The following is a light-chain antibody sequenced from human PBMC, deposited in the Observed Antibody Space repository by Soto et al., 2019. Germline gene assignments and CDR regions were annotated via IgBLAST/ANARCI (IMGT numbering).Light chain of an antibody. J-gene: IGKJ1*01. CDR2: GAS. CDR1: QSVSNNY. V-gene: IGKV3-20*01. Sequence: EIVLTQSPGTLSLSPGERATLSCRASQSVSNNYLAWYQQKPGQAPRLLIYGASNRATGIPDRFSGSGAGTEFTRTISRLEPEDVEVYYCQQYGSSPPTFGQGTKVDI. CDR3: QQYGSSPPT.